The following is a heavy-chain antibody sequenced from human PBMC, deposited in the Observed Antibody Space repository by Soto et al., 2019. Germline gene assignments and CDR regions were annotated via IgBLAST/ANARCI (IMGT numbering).Heavy chain of an antibody. J-gene: IGHJ4*02. Sequence: QVLLQESGPGLVQPSGTLSLSCVVSGVSIGSNYYWGWVRQPPGKGLEWLGDMSHIGSVNYNPSLESRVTISIDKSQNQFSLKLDSVAAADTAVYYCARSLGWYAIDYWGQGTLVIVSS. D-gene: IGHD6-19*01. CDR3: ARSLGWYAIDY. V-gene: IGHV4-4*02. CDR2: MSHIGSV. CDR1: GVSIGSNYY.